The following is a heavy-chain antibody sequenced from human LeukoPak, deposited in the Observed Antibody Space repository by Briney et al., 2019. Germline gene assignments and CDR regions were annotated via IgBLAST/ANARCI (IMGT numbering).Heavy chain of an antibody. CDR1: GGSISSYY. D-gene: IGHD6-13*01. Sequence: SETLSLTCTVSGGSISSYYWSWIRQPPGKGLEWIGYIYYSGSTNYNPSLKSRVTMSVDTSKNQFSLKLSSVTAADTAVYYCARTTAQAAAGSGGWFDPWGQGTLVTVSS. V-gene: IGHV4-59*12. J-gene: IGHJ5*02. CDR2: IYYSGST. CDR3: ARTTAQAAAGSGGWFDP.